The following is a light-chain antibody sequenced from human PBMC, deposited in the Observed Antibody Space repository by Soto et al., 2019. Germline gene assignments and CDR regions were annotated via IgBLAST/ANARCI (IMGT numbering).Light chain of an antibody. CDR1: SSDVGGYNY. CDR2: DVS. Sequence: QSVRTQPASVSGSPGQSIANSCTGTSSDVGGYNYVSWYQQYPGKAPKLKIYDVSNRPSGVSNRFSGSKSGNTASLTISGLQAEDEADYYCSSYTTSSTLVFGGGTKVTVL. CDR3: SSYTTSSTLV. J-gene: IGLJ2*01. V-gene: IGLV2-14*03.